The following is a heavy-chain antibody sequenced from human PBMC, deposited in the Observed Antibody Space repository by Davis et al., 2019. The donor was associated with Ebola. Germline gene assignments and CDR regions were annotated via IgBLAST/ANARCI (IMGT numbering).Heavy chain of an antibody. D-gene: IGHD1-1*01. J-gene: IGHJ6*02. CDR2: ISYDGSNK. CDR1: GFTFSSYA. CDR3: ARGAGTYYYHGMDV. V-gene: IGHV3-30-3*01. Sequence: GESLKISCAASGFTFSSYAMHWVRQAPGKGLEWVAVISYDGSNKYYADSVKGRFTIPRDNSKNTLYLQMNSLRAEETAVYYCARGAGTYYYHGMDVWGQGTTVTVSS.